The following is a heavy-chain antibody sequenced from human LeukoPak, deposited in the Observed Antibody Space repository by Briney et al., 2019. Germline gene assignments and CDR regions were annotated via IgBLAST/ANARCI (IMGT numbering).Heavy chain of an antibody. CDR2: ISGSGDST. CDR3: AKACAVGVLVAKCFDY. D-gene: IGHD5-12*01. J-gene: IGHJ4*02. Sequence: PGGSLRLSCAASGFTFSSYEMNWVRQAPGKGLEWVSTISGSGDSTNYADSVKGRFTISRDNSKNTLYLQMNSLRAEDTAVYYCAKACAVGVLVAKCFDYWGQGTLVTVSS. V-gene: IGHV3-23*01. CDR1: GFTFSSYE.